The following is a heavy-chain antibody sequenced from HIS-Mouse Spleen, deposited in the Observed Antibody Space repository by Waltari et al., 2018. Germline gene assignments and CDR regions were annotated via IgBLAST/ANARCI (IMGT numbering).Heavy chain of an antibody. Sequence: QLQLQESGPGLVKPSETLSLTCTVSGGSISSSSYYWGWIRQPPGKGLEWIGSIYYSGRTYDNPSLKSRVTISVDTSKNQFSLKLSSVPAADTAVYYCAREIPYSSSWYDWYFDLWGRGTLVTVSS. D-gene: IGHD6-13*01. CDR1: GGSISSSSYY. CDR3: AREIPYSSSWYDWYFDL. V-gene: IGHV4-39*07. J-gene: IGHJ2*01. CDR2: IYYSGRT.